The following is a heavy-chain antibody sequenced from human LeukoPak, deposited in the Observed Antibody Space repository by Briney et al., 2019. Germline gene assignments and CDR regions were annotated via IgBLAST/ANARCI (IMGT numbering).Heavy chain of an antibody. J-gene: IGHJ4*02. V-gene: IGHV1-2*02. CDR3: ARSSFSLSYCGGDRYWGGYFDY. D-gene: IGHD2-21*01. CDR1: VYTFTGYY. Sequence: ASVKVSCKASVYTFTGYYMHWVRQAPGQGLEWMGWISPNSGGTNYAQKFQGRVTMTRDTSISTAYMELSRLRSDDTAVYYCARSSFSLSYCGGDRYWGGYFDYWGQGTLVTVSS. CDR2: ISPNSGGT.